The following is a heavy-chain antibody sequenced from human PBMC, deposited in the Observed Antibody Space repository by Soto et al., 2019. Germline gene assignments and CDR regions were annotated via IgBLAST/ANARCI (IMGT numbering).Heavy chain of an antibody. V-gene: IGHV3-48*01. CDR3: ARPSFDY. CDR2: ISPSSDTI. Sequence: GGSLRLSCAASGGPLINYSMNWVRQAPGKGLEWVSYISPSSDTIYYADSVKGRFTISRDNAKNSLYLQMNSLRAEDTAVYYCARPSFDYWGQGTLVTSPQ. J-gene: IGHJ4*02. CDR1: GGPLINYS.